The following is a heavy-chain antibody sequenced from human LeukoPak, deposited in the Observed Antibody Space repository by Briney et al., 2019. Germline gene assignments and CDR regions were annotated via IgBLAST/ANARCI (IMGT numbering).Heavy chain of an antibody. D-gene: IGHD3-22*01. V-gene: IGHV4-59*01. CDR2: IFYSGST. J-gene: IGHJ5*02. CDR3: ARGAYNYDSSGYFRNWFDP. CDR1: GGSISNYY. Sequence: SETLSLTCTVSGGSISNYYWSWIRQPPGKGLEWIGYIFYSGSTNYNPSLKSRVTISVDTSKNQFSLKLSSVTAADTAVYYCARGAYNYDSSGYFRNWFDPWGQGTLVTVSS.